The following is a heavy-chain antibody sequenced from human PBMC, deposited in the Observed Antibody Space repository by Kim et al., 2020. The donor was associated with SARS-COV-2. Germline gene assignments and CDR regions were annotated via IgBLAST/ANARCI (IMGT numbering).Heavy chain of an antibody. CDR2: ISSSGSTI. J-gene: IGHJ4*02. Sequence: GGSLRLSCAASGFTFSSYEMNWVRQAPGKGLEWVSYISSSGSTIYYADSVKGRFTISRDNAKNSLYLQMNSLRAEDTAVYYCARDHDGDAFDYWGQGTLVTVSS. CDR3: ARDHDGDAFDY. D-gene: IGHD4-17*01. V-gene: IGHV3-48*03. CDR1: GFTFSSYE.